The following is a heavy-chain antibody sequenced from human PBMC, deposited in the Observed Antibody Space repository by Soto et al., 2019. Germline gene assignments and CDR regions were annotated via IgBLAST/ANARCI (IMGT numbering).Heavy chain of an antibody. J-gene: IGHJ4*02. CDR2: ISYDGSNK. D-gene: IGHD2-21*02. V-gene: IGHV3-30-3*01. Sequence: PGGSLRLSCAASGFTFSSYAMHWVRQAPGKGLEWVAVISYDGSNKYYADSVKGRFTISRDNSKNTLYLQMNSLRAEDTAVYYCARDLGLRFDYWGQGTLVTVSS. CDR1: GFTFSSYA. CDR3: ARDLGLRFDY.